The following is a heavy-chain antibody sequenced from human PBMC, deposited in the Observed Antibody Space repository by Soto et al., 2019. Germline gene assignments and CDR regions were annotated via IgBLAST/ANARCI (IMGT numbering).Heavy chain of an antibody. V-gene: IGHV3-21*01. CDR3: ARMGAGYCVSISCYPSPTMGYGMDV. CDR1: GFTFSAYT. D-gene: IGHD2-2*01. Sequence: PGGSLRLSGAAPGFTFSAYTMNWVRQAPGKGREWVSSISDSSTYIYYADSLKGRFTISRDNAKNSLYLQMNSLRAEDTAVYYCARMGAGYCVSISCYPSPTMGYGMDVWGQGTTVTVSS. J-gene: IGHJ6*02. CDR2: ISDSSTYI.